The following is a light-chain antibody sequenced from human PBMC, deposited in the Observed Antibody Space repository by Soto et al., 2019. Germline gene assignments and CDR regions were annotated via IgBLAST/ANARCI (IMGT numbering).Light chain of an antibody. CDR2: EVS. CDR3: SSYTSSSPPYV. CDR1: SRDVGGYNY. Sequence: QSVLTQPASVSGSPGQSITISCTGTSRDVGGYNYVSWYQQHPGKAPKLMIYEVSNRPSGVSNRFSGSKSGNTASLTISGLQAEDEADYYCSSYTSSSPPYVFGTGTKLTVL. J-gene: IGLJ1*01. V-gene: IGLV2-14*01.